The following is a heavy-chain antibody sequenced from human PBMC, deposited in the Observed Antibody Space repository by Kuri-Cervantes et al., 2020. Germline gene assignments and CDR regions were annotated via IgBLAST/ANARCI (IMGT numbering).Heavy chain of an antibody. CDR2: INWNGGST. V-gene: IGHV3-20*04. CDR1: GFTFSSYS. J-gene: IGHJ6*02. CDR3: ARETNIYGDYGNYYGMDV. Sequence: ETLSLTCAASGFTFSSYSMSWVRQAPGKGLEWVSGINWNGGSTGYADSVKGRFTISRDNAKNSLYLQMNSLRAEDTAVYYCARETNIYGDYGNYYGMDVWGQGTTVTVSS. D-gene: IGHD4-17*01.